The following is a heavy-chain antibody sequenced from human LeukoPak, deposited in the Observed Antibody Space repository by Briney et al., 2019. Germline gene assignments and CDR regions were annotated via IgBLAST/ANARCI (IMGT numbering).Heavy chain of an antibody. Sequence: GGSLRLSCAASGFTFSGYWMSWVRQTPEKGLEWVANIKQGGYEEYYVDSVKGRFTISRDNAKNSLYLQMNSLRADDTAVYYCARDKIVGPTTLDYWGQGTLVTVSS. D-gene: IGHD1-26*01. V-gene: IGHV3-7*01. CDR3: ARDKIVGPTTLDY. CDR2: IKQGGYEE. J-gene: IGHJ4*02. CDR1: GFTFSGYW.